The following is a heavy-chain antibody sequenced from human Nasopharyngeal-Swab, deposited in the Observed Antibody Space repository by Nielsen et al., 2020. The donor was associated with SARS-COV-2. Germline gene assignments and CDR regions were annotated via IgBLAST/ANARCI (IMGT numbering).Heavy chain of an antibody. D-gene: IGHD2-8*01. J-gene: IGHJ4*02. Sequence: GESLKISCAASGFTVSSNYMSWVRQAPGQGLEWVSVIYSGGNTYYADSVKGRFTISRDNSKNTLYLQMNSLRAEDTTVYYCARYAGTARAAVFDYWGQGTLVTVSS. CDR1: GFTVSSNY. CDR3: ARYAGTARAAVFDY. V-gene: IGHV3-66*01. CDR2: IYSGGNT.